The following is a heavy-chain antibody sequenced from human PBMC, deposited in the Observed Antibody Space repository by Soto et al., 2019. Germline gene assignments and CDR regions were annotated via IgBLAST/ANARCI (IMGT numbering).Heavy chain of an antibody. CDR3: ARIPVDTSMIYWLDP. Sequence: PSETLSLTCTVSGGSVSSGDYYWSWMRQPPGKGLEWIGYIYYSGNTNYNPSLKSRVIISVDTSKNLFSLKLTSVTAADTAVYYCARIPVDTSMIYWLDPWGQGTLVTVSS. V-gene: IGHV4-61*08. CDR1: GGSVSSGDYY. CDR2: IYYSGNT. J-gene: IGHJ5*02. D-gene: IGHD5-18*01.